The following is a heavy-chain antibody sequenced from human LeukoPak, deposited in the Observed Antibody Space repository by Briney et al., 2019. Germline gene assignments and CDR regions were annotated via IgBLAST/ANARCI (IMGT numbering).Heavy chain of an antibody. V-gene: IGHV6-1*01. Sequence: SQTLSLTCVISGDSVSSDLTAWNWIRQPPSRGLEWLGRTYYRSGWIDEYAESMRGRIVISPDTSKNQFSLQLNSVTAEDTAVYFCARDWEGRKYDYWGQGSLVTVSS. CDR2: TYYRSGWID. CDR1: GDSVSSDLTA. CDR3: ARDWEGRKYDY. D-gene: IGHD1-26*01. J-gene: IGHJ4*02.